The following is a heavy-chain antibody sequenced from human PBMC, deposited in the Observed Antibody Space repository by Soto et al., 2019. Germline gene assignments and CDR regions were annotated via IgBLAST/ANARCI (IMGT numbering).Heavy chain of an antibody. D-gene: IGHD5-18*01. CDR2: GTVSYSGS. J-gene: IGHJ6*02. Sequence: PGGSLRLSCAASGFTFTTYAMSWVRHPPCKGLELDSVGTVSYSGSYYSDSVEDRFTISRDNSKNKLYLQMNNLVAEYNTAYYFARDRAGEYSYGYHYYYSGMDVWGQGTLVTVSS. CDR1: GFTFTTYA. CDR3: ARDRAGEYSYGYHYYYSGMDV. V-gene: IGHV3-23*01.